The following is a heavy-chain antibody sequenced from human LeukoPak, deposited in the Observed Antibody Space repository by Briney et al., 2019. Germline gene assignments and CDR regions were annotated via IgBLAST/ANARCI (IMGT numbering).Heavy chain of an antibody. D-gene: IGHD4-17*01. J-gene: IGHJ4*02. CDR3: ARGNFGDYD. CDR1: GFTFTGFW. V-gene: IGHV3-7*01. CDR2: IKQDGSEK. Sequence: GGSLRLSCAASGFTFTGFWMGWVRQAPGKGLEWVAHIKQDGSEKYYVESVKGRFTISRGNARNLVFLQMSSLRAEDTAMYYCARGNFGDYDWGQGTLVTVSS.